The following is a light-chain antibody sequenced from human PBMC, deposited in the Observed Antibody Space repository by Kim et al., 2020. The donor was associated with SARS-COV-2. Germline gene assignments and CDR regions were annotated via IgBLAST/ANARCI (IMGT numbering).Light chain of an antibody. J-gene: IGLJ3*02. Sequence: QSVLTQPPSVSGAPGQRVTISCTGSSSNIGALYDVHWYQQLPGAAPKLLIYGNNNRPSGVPDRFSGSKSGSSASLAITGLQAEDEADYYCQSYDSSLSASVFGGGTQLTVL. CDR3: QSYDSSLSASV. CDR1: SSNIGALYD. CDR2: GNN. V-gene: IGLV1-40*01.